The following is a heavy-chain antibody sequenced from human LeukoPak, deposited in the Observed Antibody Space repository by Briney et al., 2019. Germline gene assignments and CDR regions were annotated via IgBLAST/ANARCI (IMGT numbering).Heavy chain of an antibody. CDR2: IWFDGSNE. Sequence: PGGSLRLSCAASGFAFSSYAVHWVRQAPGKGLEWVAAIWFDGSNEDYADSVKGRFTISRDNSKKTLYLQMNSLRAEDTAVYYCASGSIGQCSSASCWAFEFWGQGILVTVTS. D-gene: IGHD2-2*01. CDR1: GFAFSSYA. CDR3: ASGSIGQCSSASCWAFEF. V-gene: IGHV3-33*01. J-gene: IGHJ4*02.